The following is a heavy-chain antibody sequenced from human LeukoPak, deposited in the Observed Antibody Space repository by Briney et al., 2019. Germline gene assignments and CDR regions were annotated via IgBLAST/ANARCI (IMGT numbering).Heavy chain of an antibody. D-gene: IGHD1-1*01. CDR1: GYTFTGYG. J-gene: IGHJ5*02. Sequence: GASVKVSCKASGYTFTGYGISWVRQAPGQGLEWMGWISAYNGNTNYAQKLQGRVTMTTDTSTSTAYMELRSLRSDDTAVYYCARDTIWNDAPSGFDPWGQGTLVTVSS. CDR3: ARDTIWNDAPSGFDP. V-gene: IGHV1-18*01. CDR2: ISAYNGNT.